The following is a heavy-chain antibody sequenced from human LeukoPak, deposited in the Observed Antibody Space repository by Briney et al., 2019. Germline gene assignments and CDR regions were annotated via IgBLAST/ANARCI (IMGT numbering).Heavy chain of an antibody. CDR1: GYTFTNYW. V-gene: IGHV5-51*01. Sequence: GESLTISCKGSGYTFTNYWIAWVRQMPGKGLEWTGIIYPGDADTRYSPSFQGQVTISADKSISTAYLQWSSLRASDTAMYYCARSVYNGYTGADYWGQGTLVTVSS. CDR3: ARSVYNGYTGADY. CDR2: IYPGDADT. J-gene: IGHJ4*02. D-gene: IGHD5-12*01.